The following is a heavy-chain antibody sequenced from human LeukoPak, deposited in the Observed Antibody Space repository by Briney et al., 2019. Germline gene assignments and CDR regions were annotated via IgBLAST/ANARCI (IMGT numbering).Heavy chain of an antibody. V-gene: IGHV4-39*01. Sequence: SETLSLTCTVSGGSISSSSYYWGWIRQPPGKGLEWIGSIYYSGSTYYNPSLKSRVTISVDTSKNQFSLRLSSVTAADTAVYYCVRRSSGYSSPYDYWGQGTLVTVSS. J-gene: IGHJ4*02. CDR3: VRRSSGYSSPYDY. CDR1: GGSISSSSYY. D-gene: IGHD6-19*01. CDR2: IYYSGST.